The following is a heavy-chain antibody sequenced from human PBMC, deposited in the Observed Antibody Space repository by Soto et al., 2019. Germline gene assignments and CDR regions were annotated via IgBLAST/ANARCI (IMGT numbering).Heavy chain of an antibody. Sequence: QVQLQESGPGLVKPSQTLSLTCTVSGVSISSGASYWNWIRQHPGKGLEWLGYLYSNGGTFYNPSLKSRLSMSVDTSTSQFSLKLSSVTAGDTAVYFCARGSNNWTNSYGIYFDYWGQGILVTVSS. D-gene: IGHD1-20*01. V-gene: IGHV4-31*03. CDR2: LYSNGGT. J-gene: IGHJ4*02. CDR3: ARGSNNWTNSYGIYFDY. CDR1: GVSISSGASY.